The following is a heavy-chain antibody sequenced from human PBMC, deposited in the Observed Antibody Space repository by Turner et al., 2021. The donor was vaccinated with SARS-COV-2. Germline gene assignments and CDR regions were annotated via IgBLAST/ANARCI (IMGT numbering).Heavy chain of an antibody. CDR3: VRDPGGVYAMDV. V-gene: IGHV3-21*06. CDR2: ITGNSNSK. CDR1: GFAFNSYI. J-gene: IGHJ6*02. Sequence: DVQLVASGGGLVMWWGSPRHPVDASGFAFNSYIMQWVRQAPGKGLEWVSSITGNSNSKYYSQSVEGRFTISRDNVKNSLYLQMNALRAEDTAVYYCVRDPGGVYAMDVWGQGTTVTVSS. D-gene: IGHD3-10*01.